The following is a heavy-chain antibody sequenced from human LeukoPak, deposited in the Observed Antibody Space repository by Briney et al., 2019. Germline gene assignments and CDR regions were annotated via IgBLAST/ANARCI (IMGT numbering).Heavy chain of an antibody. CDR1: GFTFSSYG. V-gene: IGHV3-30*18. J-gene: IGHJ3*02. D-gene: IGHD3-22*01. Sequence: GGSLRLSCAASGFTFSSYGMHLVRQAPGKGLEWVAVISYDGSNKYYADSVKGRFTISRDNSKNTLYLQMNSLRAEDTAVYYCAKAVNSVYDSSGPIWGQGTMVTVSS. CDR2: ISYDGSNK. CDR3: AKAVNSVYDSSGPI.